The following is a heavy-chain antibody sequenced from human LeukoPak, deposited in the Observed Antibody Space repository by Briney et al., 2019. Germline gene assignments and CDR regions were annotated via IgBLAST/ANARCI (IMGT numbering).Heavy chain of an antibody. D-gene: IGHD3-16*02. J-gene: IGHJ5*02. V-gene: IGHV4-61*01. Sequence: SETLSLTCTVSGGSVSSGSYYWSWIRQPPGKGLEWIGYIYYSGSTNYNPSLKSRVTISVDTSKNQFSLKLSSVTAADTAVYYCARASFALIRPWGQGTLVTVSS. CDR3: ARASFALIRP. CDR2: IYYSGST. CDR1: GGSVSSGSYY.